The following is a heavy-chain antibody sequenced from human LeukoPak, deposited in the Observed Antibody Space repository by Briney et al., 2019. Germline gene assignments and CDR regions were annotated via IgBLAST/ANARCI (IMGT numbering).Heavy chain of an antibody. J-gene: IGHJ4*02. CDR3: AKRPPGSGLDY. V-gene: IGHV3-74*01. CDR1: GFTLSNFW. CDR2: INTDGSST. Sequence: GGSLRLSCSASGFTLSNFWIHWVRQAPGKGLVWVSRINTDGSSTNYADSVKGRFTISRDNSKSTLYLHMTSLRTEDTAVYYCAKRPPGSGLDYWGQGTLVTVSS. D-gene: IGHD3-10*01.